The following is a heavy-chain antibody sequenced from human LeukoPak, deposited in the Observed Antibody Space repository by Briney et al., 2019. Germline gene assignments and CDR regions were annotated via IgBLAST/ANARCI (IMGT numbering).Heavy chain of an antibody. Sequence: PSETLSLTCTVSGGSISSYYWSWIRQPPGKGLEWIGYIYYSGSTYYNPSLKSRVTISVDTSKNQFSLKLSSVTAADTAVYYCARVVNYDYVWGSYRYFDYWGQGTLVTVSS. CDR2: IYYSGST. J-gene: IGHJ4*02. V-gene: IGHV4-59*12. D-gene: IGHD3-16*02. CDR1: GGSISSYY. CDR3: ARVVNYDYVWGSYRYFDY.